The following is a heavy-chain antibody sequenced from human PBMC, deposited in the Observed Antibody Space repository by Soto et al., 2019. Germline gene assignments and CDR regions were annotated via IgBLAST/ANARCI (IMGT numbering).Heavy chain of an antibody. CDR1: GGTFSSYT. Sequence: QVQLVQSGAEVKKPGSSVKVSCKASGGTFSSYTISWVRQAPGQGLEWMGRIIPILGIANYAQKFQGRVTITADKSTSTAYMELSSLRSEDTAVYYCARAVDILTGYWDYYYGMDVWGQGTTVTVSS. CDR2: IIPILGIA. J-gene: IGHJ6*02. CDR3: ARAVDILTGYWDYYYGMDV. D-gene: IGHD3-9*01. V-gene: IGHV1-69*02.